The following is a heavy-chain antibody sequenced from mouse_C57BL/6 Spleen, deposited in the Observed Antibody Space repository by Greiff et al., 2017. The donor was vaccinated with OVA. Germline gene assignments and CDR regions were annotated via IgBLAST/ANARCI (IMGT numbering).Heavy chain of an antibody. CDR3: ARREDYSNSWFAY. CDR1: GYTFTSYD. Sequence: QVHVKQSGPELVKPGASVKLSCKASGYTFTSYDINWVKQRPGQGLEWIGWIYPRDGSTKYNEKFKGKATLTVDTSSSTAYMELHSLTSEDSAVYFCARREDYSNSWFAYWGQGTLVTVSA. V-gene: IGHV1-85*01. D-gene: IGHD2-5*01. J-gene: IGHJ3*01. CDR2: IYPRDGST.